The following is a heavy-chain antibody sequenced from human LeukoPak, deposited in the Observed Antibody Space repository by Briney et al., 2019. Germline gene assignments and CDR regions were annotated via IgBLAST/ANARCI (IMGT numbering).Heavy chain of an antibody. V-gene: IGHV4-30-4*08. J-gene: IGHJ4*02. D-gene: IGHD2-2*01. CDR1: GGSISSGDYY. CDR2: IYYSGST. CDR3: ARTNPVPLPAGLHLPGWD. Sequence: SETLSLTCTVSGGSISSGDYYWSWIRQPPGKGLEWIGYIYYSGSTYYNPSLKSRVTISVDTSKNQFSLKLSSVTAADTAVYYCARTNPVPLPAGLHLPGWDWGQGTLVTVSS.